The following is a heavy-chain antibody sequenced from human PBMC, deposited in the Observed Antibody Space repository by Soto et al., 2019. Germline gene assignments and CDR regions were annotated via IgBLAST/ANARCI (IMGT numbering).Heavy chain of an antibody. V-gene: IGHV1-2*02. J-gene: IGHJ3*02. CDR2: INPKSGGT. CDR1: GYTFSGYY. Sequence: ASVKVSCKASGYTFSGYYMHWVRQAPGQGLEWMGWINPKSGGTKYVQKFQGRVTMTRDTSSNTVYMDLSRLTSDDTTVYYCAREGTGYSAFDIWGQGTMVTVSS. D-gene: IGHD3-9*01. CDR3: AREGTGYSAFDI.